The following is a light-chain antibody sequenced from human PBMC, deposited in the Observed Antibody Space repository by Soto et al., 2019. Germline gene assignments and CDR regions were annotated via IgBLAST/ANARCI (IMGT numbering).Light chain of an antibody. CDR3: QQDYNLPIT. J-gene: IGKJ5*01. CDR2: EAY. V-gene: IGKV1-5*03. Sequence: DIMMTQSPSTLSASVGHRVTITCRASQTISGRLAWYQLKPGEAPKLLIYEAYTLQWGVTSRFSGSGFGTEFTLTISSLQPEDFAVYYCQQDYNLPITFGQGTRLEIK. CDR1: QTISGR.